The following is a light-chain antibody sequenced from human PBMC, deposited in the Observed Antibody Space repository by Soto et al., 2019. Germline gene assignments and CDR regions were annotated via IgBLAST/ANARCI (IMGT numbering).Light chain of an antibody. V-gene: IGKV1-5*01. J-gene: IGKJ1*01. CDR3: QQHYTYTWT. Sequence: DIQMTPSPSTLSASVGARVPITCRASESISGWLAWYQQKPGEAPKLLIYDASTLESGVPSRFSGSGSETQFTLTISSLQPEDFATYYCQQHYTYTWTFGQGTKVDI. CDR1: ESISGW. CDR2: DAS.